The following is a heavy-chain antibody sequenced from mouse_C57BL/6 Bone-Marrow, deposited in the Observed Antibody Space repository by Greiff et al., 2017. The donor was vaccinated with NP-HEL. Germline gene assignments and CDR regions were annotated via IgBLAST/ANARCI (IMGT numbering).Heavy chain of an antibody. J-gene: IGHJ3*01. CDR3: TRSIYDGYYLAWFAY. CDR1: GYTFTDYE. V-gene: IGHV1-15*01. D-gene: IGHD2-3*01. Sequence: VQLQQSGAELVRPGASVTLSCKASGYTFTDYEMHWVKQTPVHGLEWIGAIDPETGGTAYNQKFKGQAILTADKSSRTAYMELRRLTSEDSAVYYCTRSIYDGYYLAWFAYWGQGTLVTVSA. CDR2: IDPETGGT.